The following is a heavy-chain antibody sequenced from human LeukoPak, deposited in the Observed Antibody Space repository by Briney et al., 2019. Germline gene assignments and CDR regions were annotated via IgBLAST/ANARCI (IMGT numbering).Heavy chain of an antibody. CDR2: ISSSSSYI. J-gene: IGHJ4*02. CDR3: ARDYDFWSGYDY. V-gene: IGHV3-21*01. D-gene: IGHD3-3*01. CDR1: GFSFSTYE. Sequence: GGSLRLSCAASGFSFSTYEMNWVRQAPGKGLEWVSSISSSSSYIYYADSVKGRFTISRDNAKNSLYLQMNSLRAEDTAVYYCARDYDFWSGYDYWGQGTLVTVSS.